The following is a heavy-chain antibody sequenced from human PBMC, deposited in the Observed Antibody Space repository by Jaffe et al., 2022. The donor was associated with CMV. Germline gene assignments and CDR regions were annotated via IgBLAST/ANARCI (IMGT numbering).Heavy chain of an antibody. J-gene: IGHJ6*03. CDR3: AKPRNDRGLLRGDYYMDV. D-gene: IGHD3-10*01. CDR1: GFTFSSYA. CDR2: ISGSGGST. V-gene: IGHV3-23*04. Sequence: EVQLVESGGGLVQPGGSLRLSCAASGFTFSSYAMSWVRQAPGKGLEWVSAISGSGGSTYYADSVKGRFTISRDNSKNTLYLQMNSLRAEDTAVYYCAKPRNDRGLLRGDYYMDVWGKGTTVTVSS.